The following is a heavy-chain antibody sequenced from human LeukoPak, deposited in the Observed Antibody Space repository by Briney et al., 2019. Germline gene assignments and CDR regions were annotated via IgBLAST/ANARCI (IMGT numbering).Heavy chain of an antibody. Sequence: GESLKISCKGSGYSFTSYWIGWVRQMPGKGLEWMGIIYPGDSDTRYSPSFQGQVTISADKSISTAYLQWSSLKASDTAMYYCARLSYSSSWYCTPFYFDYWGQGTLVTVSS. J-gene: IGHJ4*02. CDR1: GYSFTSYW. CDR2: IYPGDSDT. D-gene: IGHD6-13*01. V-gene: IGHV5-51*01. CDR3: ARLSYSSSWYCTPFYFDY.